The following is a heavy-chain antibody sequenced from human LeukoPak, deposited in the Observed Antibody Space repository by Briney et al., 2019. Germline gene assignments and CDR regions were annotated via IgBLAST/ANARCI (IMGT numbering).Heavy chain of an antibody. D-gene: IGHD2-15*01. CDR3: ARQPPRYCSGGSCPRDAFDI. Sequence: GESLKISCKGSGYSFTSYWIGWVRQMPGKGLEWMGIIYPGDSDTRYSPSFQGQVTISADKPISTAYLQWRSLKASDTAMYYCARQPPRYCSGGSCPRDAFDIWGQGTMVTVSS. CDR2: IYPGDSDT. V-gene: IGHV5-51*01. CDR1: GYSFTSYW. J-gene: IGHJ3*02.